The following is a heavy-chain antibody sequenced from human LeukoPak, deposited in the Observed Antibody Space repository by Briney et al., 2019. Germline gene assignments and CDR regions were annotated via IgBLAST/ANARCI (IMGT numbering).Heavy chain of an antibody. CDR3: ARDRTMVRGAQYYYYYYGMDV. CDR2: IYNRGST. V-gene: IGHV4-59*01. J-gene: IGHJ6*02. D-gene: IGHD3-10*01. Sequence: SETLSLTCTVSGGSISSYYWSWIRQPPGKGLEWIGYIYNRGSTNYNPSLKSRVTISVDTSKNQFSLKLSSVTAADTAVYYCARDRTMVRGAQYYYYYYGMDVWGQGTTVTVSS. CDR1: GGSISSYY.